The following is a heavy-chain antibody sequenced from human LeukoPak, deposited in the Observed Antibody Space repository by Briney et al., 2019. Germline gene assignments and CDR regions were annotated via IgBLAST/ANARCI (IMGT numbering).Heavy chain of an antibody. CDR2: ISSSSSYI. CDR3: ASVPAATSYYYYYYMVV. J-gene: IGHJ6*03. Sequence: PGGSLRLSCAASGFTFSSYSMNWVRQAPGKGLEWVSSISSSSSYIYYADSVKGRFTISRDNAKNSLYLQMNSLRAEDTAVYYCASVPAATSYYYYYYMVVWGKGTTVTVSS. D-gene: IGHD2-2*01. V-gene: IGHV3-21*01. CDR1: GFTFSSYS.